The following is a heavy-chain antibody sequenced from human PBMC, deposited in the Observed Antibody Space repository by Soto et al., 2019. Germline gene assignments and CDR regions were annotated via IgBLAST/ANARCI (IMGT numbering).Heavy chain of an antibody. J-gene: IGHJ4*02. V-gene: IGHV4-31*03. Sequence: QVQLQESGPGLVKPSQTLSLTCTVSGGSVSSGGYYWTWIRQYSGKGLEWVGSISYSGTTYYNPSLRSRVTRSVDTPRNDSSRTVTSGIAAGTAVDYCAIAVSTHFDYWGQGTRVTVSS. CDR3: AIAVSTHFDY. CDR2: ISYSGTT. CDR1: GGSVSSGGYY. D-gene: IGHD6-13*01.